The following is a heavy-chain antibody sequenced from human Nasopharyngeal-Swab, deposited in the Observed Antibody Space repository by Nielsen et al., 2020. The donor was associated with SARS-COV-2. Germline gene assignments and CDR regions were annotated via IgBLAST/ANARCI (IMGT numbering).Heavy chain of an antibody. CDR2: VSSKGKNYAT. V-gene: IGHV3-73*01. D-gene: IGHD2-15*01. Sequence: GESLKISCAASGFTFSDSAIHWVRQASGKGLEWVRRVSSKGKNYATAYSASVKGRFIIFRDDPTNTAYLQMNSLNTEDTAMYYCTRCGGGCYSGRDYWGQGTLVTVSS. CDR3: TRCGGGCYSGRDY. CDR1: GFTFSDSA. J-gene: IGHJ4*02.